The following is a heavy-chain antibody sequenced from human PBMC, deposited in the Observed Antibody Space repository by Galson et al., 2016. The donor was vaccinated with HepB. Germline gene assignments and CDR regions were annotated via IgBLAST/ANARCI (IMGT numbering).Heavy chain of an antibody. CDR3: ARESAMYYHGSGSWTGGVRQYYFDY. CDR2: ISSSSSYI. CDR1: GFTFSSYS. D-gene: IGHD3-10*01. J-gene: IGHJ4*02. V-gene: IGHV3-21*01. Sequence: SLRLSCAASGFTFSSYSMNWVRQAPGKGLEWVSSISSSSSYIYYADSVRGRFTISRDNAKNSLYLQMNSLRAEDTAVYYCARESAMYYHGSGSWTGGVRQYYFDYWGQGTLVTVSS.